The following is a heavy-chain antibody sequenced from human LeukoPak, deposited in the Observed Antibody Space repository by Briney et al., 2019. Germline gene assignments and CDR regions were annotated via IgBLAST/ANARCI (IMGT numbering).Heavy chain of an antibody. CDR3: ARLLDY. V-gene: IGHV4-39*01. Sequence: GSLRLSCAASGFTFSSYAMSWVRQPPGKGLEWIGSIYYSGSTYYNPSLKSRVTISVDTSKNQFSLKLSSVTAADTAVYYCARLLDYWGQGTLVTVSS. J-gene: IGHJ4*02. CDR2: IYYSGST. CDR1: GFTFSSYA.